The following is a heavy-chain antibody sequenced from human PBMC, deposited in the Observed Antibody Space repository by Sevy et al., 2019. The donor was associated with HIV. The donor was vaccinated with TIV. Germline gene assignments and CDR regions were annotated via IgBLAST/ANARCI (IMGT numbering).Heavy chain of an antibody. J-gene: IGHJ5*02. CDR2: ISSGGAFV. CDR3: ARAGDDYCTESDCNKNWFDP. V-gene: IGHV3-11*01. Sequence: GGSLRLSCAASGFTFSDYYMGWFRQAPGKGLEWVSYISSGGAFVFYADSVEGRFTISRDNAKNSLFLQMNSLRAEDTAIYYCARAGDDYCTESDCNKNWFDPWGQGTLVTVSS. D-gene: IGHD2-8*02. CDR1: GFTFSDYY.